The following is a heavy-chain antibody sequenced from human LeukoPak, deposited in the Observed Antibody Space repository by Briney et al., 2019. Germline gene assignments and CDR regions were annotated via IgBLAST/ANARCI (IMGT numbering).Heavy chain of an antibody. CDR3: AILPMTVPAASQVDY. Sequence: SVKVSCRASGGTFSSYAISWVRQAPGQGLEWMGGIIPIFGTANYAQKFQGRVTITADESTSTAYMELSSLRSEDTAVYYCAILPMTVPAASQVDYWGQGTLVTVSS. J-gene: IGHJ4*02. CDR2: IIPIFGTA. V-gene: IGHV1-69*01. CDR1: GGTFSSYA. D-gene: IGHD2-2*01.